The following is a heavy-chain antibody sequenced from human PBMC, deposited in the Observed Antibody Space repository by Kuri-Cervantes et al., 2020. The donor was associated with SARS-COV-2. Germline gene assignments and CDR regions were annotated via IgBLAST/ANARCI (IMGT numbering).Heavy chain of an antibody. J-gene: IGHJ3*02. CDR3: TREGIVVVPAAIGAFDI. V-gene: IGHV3-49*03. Sequence: GGSLRLSCTASGFTFGDYAMSWFRQAPGKRLEWVGFIRSKAYGGTTEYAASVKGRFTISRDDSKSIAYLQMNSLKTEDTAVYYCTREGIVVVPAAIGAFDIWGQGTMVTVSS. CDR2: IRSKAYGGTT. D-gene: IGHD2-2*01. CDR1: GFTFGDYA.